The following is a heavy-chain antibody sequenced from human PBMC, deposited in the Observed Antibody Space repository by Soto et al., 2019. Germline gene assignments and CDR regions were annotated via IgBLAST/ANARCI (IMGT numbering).Heavy chain of an antibody. CDR2: INPDSGVT. V-gene: IGHV1-2*02. D-gene: IGHD1-26*01. CDR3: ARALSFGSGTFDY. Sequence: GSSVKVSCKASGYTFTGYYMHWVRQAPGQGLEWMGCINPDSGVTTYAQKFQGRVTMTRDTSITAAYMDLSSLRSDDTAVYYCARALSFGSGTFDYWGQGTLVTVTS. CDR1: GYTFTGYY. J-gene: IGHJ4*02.